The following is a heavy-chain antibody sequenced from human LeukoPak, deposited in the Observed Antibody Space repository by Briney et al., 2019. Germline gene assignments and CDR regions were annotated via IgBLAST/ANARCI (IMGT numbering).Heavy chain of an antibody. CDR3: ARHVEMATITPDFDY. J-gene: IGHJ4*02. V-gene: IGHV5-51*01. Sequence: GESLKISCKGSGYRFTDYWIGWVRQMPGKGLECMGIIYPDDSDIRYSPSFQGQVTISADKSISTAYLQWSSLKASDTAMYYCARHVEMATITPDFDYWGQGTLVTVSS. D-gene: IGHD5-24*01. CDR1: GYRFTDYW. CDR2: IYPDDSDI.